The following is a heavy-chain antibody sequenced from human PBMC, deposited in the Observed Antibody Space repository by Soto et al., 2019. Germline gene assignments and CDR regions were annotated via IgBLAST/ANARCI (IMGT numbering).Heavy chain of an antibody. CDR1: GFTFSSYA. V-gene: IGHV3-23*01. J-gene: IGHJ4*02. D-gene: IGHD2-15*01. Sequence: EVQLLESGGGLVQPGGSLRLSCAASGFTFSSYAMSWVRQAPGKGLEWVSAISGSGGSTYYADSVKGRFTISRDNSKKTLYLQMNSLRAEDTAVYYCAKSYCSGGSCYSSYFDYWGQGTLVTVSS. CDR3: AKSYCSGGSCYSSYFDY. CDR2: ISGSGGST.